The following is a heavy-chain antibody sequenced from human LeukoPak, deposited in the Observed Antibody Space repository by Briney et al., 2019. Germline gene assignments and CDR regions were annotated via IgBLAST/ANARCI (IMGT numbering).Heavy chain of an antibody. CDR2: ISGSGGNT. CDR1: GFTFSNYA. Sequence: PGGSLRLSCGASGFTFSNYAMSWVRQAPGKGLEWVSAISGSGGNTYYADSVKGRFTISRDNSKNTLYLQMNSLRAEDTAVYYCAREVGRNWNYENAFDIWGQGTMVTVSS. V-gene: IGHV3-23*01. D-gene: IGHD1-7*01. J-gene: IGHJ3*02. CDR3: AREVGRNWNYENAFDI.